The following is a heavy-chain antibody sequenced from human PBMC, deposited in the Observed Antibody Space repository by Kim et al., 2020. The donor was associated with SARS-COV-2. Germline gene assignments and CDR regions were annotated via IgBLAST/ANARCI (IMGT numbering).Heavy chain of an antibody. Sequence: SETLSLTCTVSGGSVSSGSYFWSWIRQPPGKGLEWIGNIYYSGKTNYNPSLKSRVTMSVDTSKNQFSLKLRSVTAADTAVYYCARAPNDFWSGYPYYFDYCGQGTLVTASS. V-gene: IGHV4-61*01. CDR3: ARAPNDFWSGYPYYFDY. J-gene: IGHJ4*02. CDR2: IYYSGKT. D-gene: IGHD3-3*01. CDR1: GGSVSSGSYF.